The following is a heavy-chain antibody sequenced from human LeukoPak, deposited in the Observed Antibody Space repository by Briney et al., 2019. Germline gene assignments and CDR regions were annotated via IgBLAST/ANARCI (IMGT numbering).Heavy chain of an antibody. CDR2: ISSSGSTI. CDR1: GFTFSSYE. J-gene: IGHJ5*02. D-gene: IGHD2-15*01. Sequence: GGSLRLSCAASGFTFSSYEMNWVRQAPGKGLEWVSYISSSGSTIYYADSVKGRFTISRDNAKNSLYLQMNSLRAEDTAVYYCAKLSSGGSCYSLCWFDPWGQGTLVTVSS. V-gene: IGHV3-48*03. CDR3: AKLSSGGSCYSLCWFDP.